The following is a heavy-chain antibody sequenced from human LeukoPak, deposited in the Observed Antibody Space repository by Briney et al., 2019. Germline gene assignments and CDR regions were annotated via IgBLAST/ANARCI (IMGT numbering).Heavy chain of an antibody. CDR3: ARGVSYYDFWSGYLGAYYMDV. CDR2: IYHSGST. D-gene: IGHD3-3*01. CDR1: GGSISSGGYY. Sequence: PSETLSLTCTVSGGSISSGGYYWSWIRQPPGKGLEWIGYIYHSGSTYYNPSLKSRVTISVDTSKNQFSLKLSSVTAADTAVYYCARGVSYYDFWSGYLGAYYMDVWGKGTTVTVSS. V-gene: IGHV4-30-2*01. J-gene: IGHJ6*03.